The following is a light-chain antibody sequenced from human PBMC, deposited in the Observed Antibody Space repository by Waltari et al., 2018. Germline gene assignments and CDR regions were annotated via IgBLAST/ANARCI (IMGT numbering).Light chain of an antibody. CDR2: WAS. V-gene: IGKV1-5*03. J-gene: IGKJ1*01. CDR1: QSLSNW. CDR3: QQYNRYSWT. Sequence: DIQLTQSPATLSASVGERVTITCRASQSLSNWLAWYQQKPGKAPKLLIYWASSLQNGVPSRFSGSGSATEYTLTISSLQPDDVATYYCQQYNRYSWTFGQGTKVEIK.